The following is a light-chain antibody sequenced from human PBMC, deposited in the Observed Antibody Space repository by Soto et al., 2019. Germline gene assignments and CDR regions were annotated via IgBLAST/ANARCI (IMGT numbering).Light chain of an antibody. CDR1: QSVSSSY. V-gene: IGKV3-20*01. CDR2: GAS. J-gene: IGKJ1*01. Sequence: EIVLTQSPGTLSLSPGERATLSCRASQSVSSSYLAWYQQQPGQAPRLLIYGASSRATGIPDRFSGSGSGTDFTLTISRLEPEDFAVYYCQQYGSSPRTFGQGTQVEIK. CDR3: QQYGSSPRT.